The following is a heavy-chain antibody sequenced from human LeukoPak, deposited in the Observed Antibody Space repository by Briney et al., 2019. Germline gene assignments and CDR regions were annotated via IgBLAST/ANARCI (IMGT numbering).Heavy chain of an antibody. V-gene: IGHV1-2*04. D-gene: IGHD6-19*01. CDR2: INPNSGGT. CDR1: GYTFTGYY. Sequence: ASVKVSCKASGYTFTGYYMHWVRQAPGQGLEWMGWINPNSGGTNYAQKFQGWVTMTRDTSISTAYMELSRLRSDDTAVYYCATARGSSGWYRYAFDIWGQGTMVTVSS. CDR3: ATARGSSGWYRYAFDI. J-gene: IGHJ3*02.